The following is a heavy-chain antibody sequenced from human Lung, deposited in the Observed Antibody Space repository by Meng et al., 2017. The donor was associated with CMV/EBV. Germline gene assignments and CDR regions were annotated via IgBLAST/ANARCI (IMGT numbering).Heavy chain of an antibody. Sequence: NFTSYDINWVRQAAGHGLEWMGWMNPNSGNTGFAQKFQGRVTITRNTSISTAYMEVRSLRFEDTAVYYCARMGRYCSGGSCLRYFDYWGQGTLVTVSS. CDR2: MNPNSGNT. D-gene: IGHD2-15*01. CDR3: ARMGRYCSGGSCLRYFDY. J-gene: IGHJ4*02. V-gene: IGHV1-8*01. CDR1: NFTSYD.